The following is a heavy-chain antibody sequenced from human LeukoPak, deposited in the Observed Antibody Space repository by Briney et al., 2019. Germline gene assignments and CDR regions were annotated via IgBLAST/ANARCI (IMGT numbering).Heavy chain of an antibody. Sequence: PGRSLRLSCAASGFIFGDYASTWVRQAPGKGLEWIGFIRSKAYGGTTEYAASVKGRFTISRDDSKSIAYLQLNSLKTEDTAVYYCARRGYTYGYALDFWGQGTLVTVSS. J-gene: IGHJ4*02. D-gene: IGHD5-18*01. V-gene: IGHV3-49*04. CDR3: ARRGYTYGYALDF. CDR2: IRSKAYGGTT. CDR1: GFIFGDYA.